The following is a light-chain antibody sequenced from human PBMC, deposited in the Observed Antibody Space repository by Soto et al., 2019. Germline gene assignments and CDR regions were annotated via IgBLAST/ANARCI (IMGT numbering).Light chain of an antibody. V-gene: IGKV3-15*01. CDR2: HTS. CDR1: QSISDN. CDR3: QRYDNWPLT. J-gene: IGKJ4*01. Sequence: EIVMTQSPATLSVSPGDSATLSCRASQSISDNVAWYQQRPGLAPRLLIYHTSTRATGVPARFSGSGSGTEFSLTISSLQSDDSAVYYCQRYDNWPLTFGGGTKGGYQ.